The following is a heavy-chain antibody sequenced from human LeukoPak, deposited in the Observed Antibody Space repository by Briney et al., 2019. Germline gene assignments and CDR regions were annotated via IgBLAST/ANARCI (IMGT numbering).Heavy chain of an antibody. D-gene: IGHD2-2*01. CDR1: GGSFSGYY. V-gene: IGHV4-34*01. Sequence: SETLSLTCAVYGGSFSGYYWSWIRQPPGKGLEWIGEINHSGSTNYNPSLKSRVTISVDTSKYQFSLKLSSVTAADTAVYYCARRLGYCSSTSCPHYVDYWGQGTLVTVSS. CDR3: ARRLGYCSSTSCPHYVDY. CDR2: INHSGST. J-gene: IGHJ4*02.